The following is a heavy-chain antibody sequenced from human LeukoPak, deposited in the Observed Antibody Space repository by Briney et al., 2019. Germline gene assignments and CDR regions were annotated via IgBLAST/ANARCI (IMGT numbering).Heavy chain of an antibody. J-gene: IGHJ4*02. CDR3: ARDGSSAVADY. V-gene: IGHV4-38-2*02. D-gene: IGHD6-19*01. CDR1: GYSISTSYY. Sequence: PSETLSLTCTVSGYSISTSYYWGWIRQPPGKGLEWIGSINYSGSTYHNPSPKSRVTMSVDTSNNQFSLKLSSVTAADTAVYYCARDGSSAVADYWGQGTLVTVSS. CDR2: INYSGST.